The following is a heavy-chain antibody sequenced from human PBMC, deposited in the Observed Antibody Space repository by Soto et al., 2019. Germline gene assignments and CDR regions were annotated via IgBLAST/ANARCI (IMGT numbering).Heavy chain of an antibody. CDR1: GGYISSGGSS. CDR3: ARSDGRY. J-gene: IGHJ4*02. V-gene: IGHV4-30-2*01. Sequence: SETLSLTCVVSGGYISSGGSSWTWIRQPPGKGLEWIGYIHHSGSTYYNPSLKSRVTISVDRSKNQFSLKLSSVTAADTAVYYCARSDGRYWGQGTLVTVSS. CDR2: IHHSGST.